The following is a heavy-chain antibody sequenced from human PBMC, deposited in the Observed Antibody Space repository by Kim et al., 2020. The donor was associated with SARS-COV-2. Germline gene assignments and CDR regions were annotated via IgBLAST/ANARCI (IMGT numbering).Heavy chain of an antibody. Sequence: GGSLRLSCAASGFTFSSYDMHWVRQATGKGLEWVSAIGTAGDTYYPGSVKGRFTISRENAKNSLYLQMNSLRAGDTAVYYCARGGWFGVSLGLKYGMDVWGQGTTVTVSS. D-gene: IGHD3-10*01. J-gene: IGHJ6*02. CDR3: ARGGWFGVSLGLKYGMDV. CDR1: GFTFSSYD. V-gene: IGHV3-13*01. CDR2: IGTAGDT.